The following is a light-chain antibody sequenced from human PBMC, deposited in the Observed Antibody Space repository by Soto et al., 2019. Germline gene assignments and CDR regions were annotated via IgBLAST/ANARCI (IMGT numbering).Light chain of an antibody. CDR2: GAM. Sequence: DIVVTQSPVTLSLPPGQRATLSCRASQNIGSNYVAWFQQKPGQAPRLLIYGAMNRATGIPDRFSGSGSGTEFTLTISSLEPEDFVVYYCQQYHSPPLTFGQGTKV. CDR3: QQYHSPPLT. CDR1: QNIGSNY. J-gene: IGKJ1*01. V-gene: IGKV3-20*01.